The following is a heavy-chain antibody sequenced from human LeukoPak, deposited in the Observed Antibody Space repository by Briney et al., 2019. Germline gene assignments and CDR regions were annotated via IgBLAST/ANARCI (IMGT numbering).Heavy chain of an antibody. J-gene: IGHJ3*02. CDR3: ARDRIHIVVVTGDPPTDAFDI. CDR1: GYTFTSYG. Sequence: ASVKVSCKASGYTFTSYGISWVRQAPGQGLEWMGWISAYNGNTNYAQKLQGRVTMTTDTSRSTAYMELRSLRSDDTAVYYCARDRIHIVVVTGDPPTDAFDIWGQGTMVTVSS. CDR2: ISAYNGNT. D-gene: IGHD2-21*02. V-gene: IGHV1-18*01.